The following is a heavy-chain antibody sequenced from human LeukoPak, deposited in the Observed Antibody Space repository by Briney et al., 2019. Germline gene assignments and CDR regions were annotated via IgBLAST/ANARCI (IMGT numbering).Heavy chain of an antibody. CDR1: GVSMSAYQ. CDR3: ATSSAAKNAPFDL. V-gene: IGHV4-4*09. D-gene: IGHD2-15*01. J-gene: IGHJ4*02. Sequence: SETLSLTCTVSGVSMSAYQWSWVRQSPEKGLEWIGCINTKGETSYNPSLKSRVTTSVDTSKSQFSLRLTSVTAADTAVYYCATSSAAKNAPFDLWGQGAPVTVSS. CDR2: INTKGET.